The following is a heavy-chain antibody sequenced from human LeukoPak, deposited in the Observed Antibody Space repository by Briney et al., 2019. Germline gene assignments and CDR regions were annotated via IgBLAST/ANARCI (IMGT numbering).Heavy chain of an antibody. CDR1: GFTFSSYA. D-gene: IGHD3-9*01. V-gene: IGHV3-30-3*01. Sequence: GGSLRLSCAASGFTFSSYAMHWVRQAPGKGLEWVAVISYDGSNKYYADSVKGRFTISRDNSKNTLYLQMNSLRAEDTAVYYCARGALRVLRYFDDAFDIWGQGTMVTVSS. CDR2: ISYDGSNK. J-gene: IGHJ3*02. CDR3: ARGALRVLRYFDDAFDI.